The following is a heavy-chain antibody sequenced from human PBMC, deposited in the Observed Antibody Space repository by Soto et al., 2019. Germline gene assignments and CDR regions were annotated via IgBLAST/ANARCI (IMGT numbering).Heavy chain of an antibody. D-gene: IGHD2-8*01. CDR3: LGPMPRDLMAV. CDR1: GFTFSTYT. CDR2: VGGSGDGT. J-gene: IGHJ6*02. Sequence: GGSLRLSCAASGFTFSTYTMTWVRQAPGKGLEWVSSVGGSGDGTYYADSVKGRFTISRDNSKNTLYLQMNSLRAEDTAVYYCLGPMPRDLMAVWGQGTTVTVSS. V-gene: IGHV3-23*01.